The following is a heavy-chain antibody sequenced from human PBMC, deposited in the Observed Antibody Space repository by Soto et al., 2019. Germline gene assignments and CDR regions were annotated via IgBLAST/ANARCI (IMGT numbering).Heavy chain of an antibody. CDR3: AKIMVRGDPAGDF. V-gene: IGHV3-23*01. J-gene: IGHJ4*02. Sequence: SVKGRFTISRDKSQNTLYLQMNSLRVDDTALYYCAKIMVRGDPAGDFWGQGTLVTVSS. D-gene: IGHD3-10*01.